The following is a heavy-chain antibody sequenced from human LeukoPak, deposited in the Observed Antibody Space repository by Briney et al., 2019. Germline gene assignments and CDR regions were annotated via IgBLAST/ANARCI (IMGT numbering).Heavy chain of an antibody. CDR1: GYSTSSGFY. CDR2: IFHSGST. Sequence: SETLSLTCSVSGYSTSSGFYWGWIRQPPGKGLEWIGSIFHSGSTYYHPSLKSRVTISVDTSKNQFSLKLNSVTAADTAVYYCARSRDSSSWYYFDWWGQGTLVTVSS. CDR3: ARSRDSSSWYYFDW. V-gene: IGHV4-38-2*02. J-gene: IGHJ4*02. D-gene: IGHD6-13*01.